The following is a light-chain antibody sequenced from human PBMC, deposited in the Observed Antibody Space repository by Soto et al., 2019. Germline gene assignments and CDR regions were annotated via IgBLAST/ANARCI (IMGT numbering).Light chain of an antibody. CDR1: AGAVTSAYY. V-gene: IGLV7-43*01. J-gene: IGLJ2*01. CDR2: STS. Sequence: QAVVNQEPSLTVSPGGTGTLTCASSAGAVTSAYYTNWLQQKPGQAPRALIYSTSEKQSWTPARVSGSLLGGKAALTLSAAQPEDEADYYCLLYYGGAQVLFGGGTQLTVL. CDR3: LLYYGGAQVL.